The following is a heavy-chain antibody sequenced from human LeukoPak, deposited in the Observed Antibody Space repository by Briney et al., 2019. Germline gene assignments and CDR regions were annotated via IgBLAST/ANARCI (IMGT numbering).Heavy chain of an antibody. Sequence: ASVKVSCKASGYTFTSYYMHWVRQAPGQGLEWMGWISAYNGNTNYAQKLQGRVTMTTDTSTSTAYMELRSLRSDDTAVYYCARVFSSSWYEMIDYWGQGTLVTVSS. D-gene: IGHD6-13*01. CDR2: ISAYNGNT. J-gene: IGHJ4*02. CDR3: ARVFSSSWYEMIDY. CDR1: GYTFTSYY. V-gene: IGHV1-18*04.